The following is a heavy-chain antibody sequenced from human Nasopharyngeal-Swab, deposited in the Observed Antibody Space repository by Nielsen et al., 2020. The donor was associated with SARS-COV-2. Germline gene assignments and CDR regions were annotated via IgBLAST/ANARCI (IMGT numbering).Heavy chain of an antibody. D-gene: IGHD6-13*01. CDR2: ISGSNNYT. Sequence: WIRQPPGKGLEWVASISGSNNYTYYADPVKGRFTISRDNAKNSLFLQVSSLRAEDTAVYYCAREGGRFSSTWYYYSYGMDVWGQGTTVTVSS. J-gene: IGHJ6*02. CDR3: AREGGRFSSTWYYYSYGMDV. V-gene: IGHV3-21*06.